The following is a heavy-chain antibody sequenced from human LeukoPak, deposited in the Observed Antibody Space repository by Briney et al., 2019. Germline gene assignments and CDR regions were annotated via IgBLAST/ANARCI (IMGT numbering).Heavy chain of an antibody. Sequence: ASVKVSCKASGYTFTSYYMHWVRQAPGQGLEWMGIINPSGGSTSYAQKSQGRVTMTRDMSTSTVYMELSSLRSEDTAVYYCAREGGTARGDYWGQGTLVTVSS. CDR3: AREGGTARGDY. CDR1: GYTFTSYY. CDR2: INPSGGST. D-gene: IGHD6-6*01. J-gene: IGHJ4*02. V-gene: IGHV1-46*01.